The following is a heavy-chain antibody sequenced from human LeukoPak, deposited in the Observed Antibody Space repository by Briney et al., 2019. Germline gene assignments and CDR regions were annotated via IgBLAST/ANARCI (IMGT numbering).Heavy chain of an antibody. D-gene: IGHD6-13*01. J-gene: IGHJ4*02. CDR2: INPNSGGT. CDR1: GYTFTGYY. CDR3: ARGYSSSWPGGY. Sequence: ASVKVSCKASGYTFTGYYMHWVRQAPGQGLEWMGRINPNSGGTNYAQKFQGRVTMTRDTSISTAYMELSRLRSDDTAVYYSARGYSSSWPGGYWGQGTLVTVSS. V-gene: IGHV1-2*06.